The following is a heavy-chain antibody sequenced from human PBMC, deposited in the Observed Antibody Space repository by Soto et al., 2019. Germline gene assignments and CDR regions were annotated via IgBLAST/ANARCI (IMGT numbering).Heavy chain of an antibody. Sequence: PGGSLRLSCAASGFTFSSYSMNWVRQAPGKGLEWVSSISSSSYIYYADSVKGRFTISRDNAKNSLYLQMNSLRAEDTAVYYCARGLGDIVLVPAAGSYYYYYGMDVWGQGTTVTVSS. CDR3: ARGLGDIVLVPAAGSYYYYYGMDV. CDR2: ISSSSYI. J-gene: IGHJ6*02. CDR1: GFTFSSYS. V-gene: IGHV3-21*01. D-gene: IGHD2-2*01.